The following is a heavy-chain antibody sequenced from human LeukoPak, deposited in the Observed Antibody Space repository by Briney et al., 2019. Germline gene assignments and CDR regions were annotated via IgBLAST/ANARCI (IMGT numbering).Heavy chain of an antibody. J-gene: IGHJ5*02. D-gene: IGHD5-12*01. Sequence: GGSLRLSCVDSGFIFRTSAMHWVRQAPGKGLEWVAVLSFDGSNENYAGSVRGRFTISRDNSKNTLHLQMNSLKIEDTAIYYCARGSGYHLVSWGQGTLVTVSS. CDR2: LSFDGSNE. V-gene: IGHV3-30-3*01. CDR1: GFIFRTSA. CDR3: ARGSGYHLVS.